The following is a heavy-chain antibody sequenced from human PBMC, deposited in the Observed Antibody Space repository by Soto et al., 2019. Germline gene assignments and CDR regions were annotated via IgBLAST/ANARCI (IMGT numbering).Heavy chain of an antibody. CDR1: GGSISSYY. Sequence: PSETLSLTCTVSGGSISSYYWSWIRQPPGKGLEWIGYIYYSGNTNYNPSLKSRVTISVDTSKNQFSLKLSSVTAADTAVYYCATQEVGGSYVYTFDPWGQGTLVTVSS. V-gene: IGHV4-59*08. D-gene: IGHD1-26*01. CDR3: ATQEVGGSYVYTFDP. CDR2: IYYSGNT. J-gene: IGHJ5*02.